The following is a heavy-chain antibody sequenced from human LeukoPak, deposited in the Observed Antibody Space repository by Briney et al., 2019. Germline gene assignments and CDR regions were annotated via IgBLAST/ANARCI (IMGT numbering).Heavy chain of an antibody. J-gene: IGHJ4*02. Sequence: ASVKVSCTVSGYTLTELSMHWVRQAPGKGLEWMGGFDPEDGETIYAQKFQGRVTMTEATSTDTAYMELSSLRSEDTAVYYCATEYYYDSSGYFWGQGTLVTVSS. CDR3: ATEYYYDSSGYF. CDR2: FDPEDGET. V-gene: IGHV1-24*01. D-gene: IGHD3-22*01. CDR1: GYTLTELS.